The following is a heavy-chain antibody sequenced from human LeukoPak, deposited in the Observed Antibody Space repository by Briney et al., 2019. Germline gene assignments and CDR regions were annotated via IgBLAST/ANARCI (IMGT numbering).Heavy chain of an antibody. CDR2: ISAYNGNT. D-gene: IGHD3-22*01. CDR3: ARAGPYYYDSSGYTFDY. V-gene: IGHV1-18*01. J-gene: IGHJ4*02. Sequence: ASVKVSCKASGYTFTSYGISWVRQAPGQGLEWMGWISAYNGNTNYAQKLQGRVTMTTDTSTSTAYMELRSLRSDDTAVYYCARAGPYYYDSSGYTFDYGGQGTLVTVSS. CDR1: GYTFTSYG.